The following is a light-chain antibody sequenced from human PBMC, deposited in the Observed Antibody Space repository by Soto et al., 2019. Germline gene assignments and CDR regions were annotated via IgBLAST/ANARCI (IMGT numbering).Light chain of an antibody. J-gene: IGKJ5*01. Sequence: DIHMTQSPSTLSAPVGDRVTITCRASQSLSSRLAWYQQKPGKAPKLLIYDASSLKSGGPSRFSGSASGTEITLTIISLQPEDYATYYCQQSYSTPSITFGQGTRLDIK. CDR2: DAS. CDR1: QSLSSR. V-gene: IGKV1-5*01. CDR3: QQSYSTPSIT.